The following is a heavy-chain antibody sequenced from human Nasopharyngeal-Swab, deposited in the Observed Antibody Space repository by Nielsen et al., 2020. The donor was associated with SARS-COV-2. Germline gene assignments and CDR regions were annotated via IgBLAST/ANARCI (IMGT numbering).Heavy chain of an antibody. CDR3: AKVEGSGAFDI. V-gene: IGHV3-9*01. J-gene: IGHJ3*02. CDR1: GFTFDDYA. D-gene: IGHD3-3*01. CDR2: ISWNSGSI. Sequence: SLKISCAASGFTFDDYAMHWVRQAPGKGLEWVSGISWNSGSIGYADSVKGRFTISRDNAKNSLYLQMNSLRAEDTALYHCAKVEGSGAFDIWGQGTMVTVSS.